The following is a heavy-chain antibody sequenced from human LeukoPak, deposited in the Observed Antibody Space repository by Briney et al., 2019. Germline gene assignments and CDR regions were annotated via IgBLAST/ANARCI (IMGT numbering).Heavy chain of an antibody. Sequence: SETLSLTCAVYSGSFSGYYWSWIRQPPGKGLEWIAYSHYSKTTTYHPSLRSRATVSVDASKNQFSLKLSSVTAADTAVYYCARHAGNHYGDFFDYWGQGTLVTVSS. CDR2: SHYSKTT. J-gene: IGHJ4*02. CDR1: SGSFSGYY. V-gene: IGHV4-59*08. CDR3: ARHAGNHYGDFFDY. D-gene: IGHD4-17*01.